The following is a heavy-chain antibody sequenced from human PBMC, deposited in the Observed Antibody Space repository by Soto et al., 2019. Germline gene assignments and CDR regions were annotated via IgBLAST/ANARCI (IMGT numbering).Heavy chain of an antibody. CDR2: SYFSGGT. D-gene: IGHD3-16*01. Sequence: SETLSLTCTVSNDSINSYYWGWIRQPPGKGLEWIGYSYFSGGTDYNPSLKGRVTISVDRSRNQFSLKLTSVTAADTAVYYCVRELSRGWFDPWGQGTLVTVPS. V-gene: IGHV4-59*01. CDR3: VRELSRGWFDP. J-gene: IGHJ5*02. CDR1: NDSINSYY.